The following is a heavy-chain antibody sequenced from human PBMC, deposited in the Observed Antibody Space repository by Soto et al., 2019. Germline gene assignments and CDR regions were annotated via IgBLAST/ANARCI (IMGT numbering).Heavy chain of an antibody. D-gene: IGHD3-22*01. CDR3: ARDQLYDSSGYYRY. CDR1: GYTFTGYY. V-gene: IGHV1-46*01. CDR2: ISPSAGST. Sequence: QVQLVQSGAEVKKPGASVKVSCKASGYTFTGYYLHWVRQAPRQGLEWMGIISPSAGSTSYAQKFQGRVTMTRDTSTSTVYMELSSLTSEDTAVYYCARDQLYDSSGYYRYWGQGTLATVSS. J-gene: IGHJ4*02.